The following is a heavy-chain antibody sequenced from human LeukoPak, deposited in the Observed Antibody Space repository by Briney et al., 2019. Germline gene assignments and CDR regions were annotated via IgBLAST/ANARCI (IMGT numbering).Heavy chain of an antibody. CDR3: TTDEWS. CDR1: GFTHTNAW. V-gene: IGHV3-15*01. D-gene: IGHD2-8*01. Sequence: GGSLRLSCAASGFTHTNAWMSWVRQAPGKGLECVGHIKSKGDGGTTEYAAPVKGRFTISRDDSKNTLDLQMNNLKVEDTAIYYCTTDEWSWGQGTLVTVSS. J-gene: IGHJ4*02. CDR2: IKSKGDGGTT.